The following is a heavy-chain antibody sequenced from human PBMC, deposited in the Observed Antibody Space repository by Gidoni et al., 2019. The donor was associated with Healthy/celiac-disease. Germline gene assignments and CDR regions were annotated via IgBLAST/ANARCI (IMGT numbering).Heavy chain of an antibody. V-gene: IGHV4-59*01. CDR1: GSSISTYY. Sequence: QVQLQESGPGLVKPSETLSLTCTVSGSSISTYYWSWLRQPPGKGLEWIGYIYYSWNTNYNPSLKSRVTISVDTSKNLFSLKLSSVTAADTAVYYCARAYTPRGFDYWGQGTLVTVSS. CDR2: IYYSWNT. D-gene: IGHD3-16*01. J-gene: IGHJ4*02. CDR3: ARAYTPRGFDY.